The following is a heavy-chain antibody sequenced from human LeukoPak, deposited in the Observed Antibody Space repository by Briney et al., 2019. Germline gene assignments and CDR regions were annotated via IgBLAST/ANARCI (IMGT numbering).Heavy chain of an antibody. CDR2: IRYDGSNK. V-gene: IGHV3-30*02. J-gene: IGHJ4*02. Sequence: GGSLRLSCAASGFTFSSYGMHWVPQAPGKGLEWVAFIRYDGSNKYYADSVKGRFTISRDNSKNTLYLQMNSLRAEDTAVYYCANMISGSYYYWGQGTLVTVYS. CDR1: GFTFSSYG. D-gene: IGHD1-26*01. CDR3: ANMISGSYYY.